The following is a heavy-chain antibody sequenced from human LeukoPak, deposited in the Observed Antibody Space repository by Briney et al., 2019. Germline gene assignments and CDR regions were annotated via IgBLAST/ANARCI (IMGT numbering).Heavy chain of an antibody. CDR3: ARDRVYSSSWYLPWDY. D-gene: IGHD6-13*01. CDR2: ISSSSSHI. V-gene: IGHV3-21*01. CDR1: GFTFSSYS. J-gene: IGHJ4*02. Sequence: GGSLRLSCAASGFTFSSYSMNWVRQAPGKGLEWVSSISSSSSHIYYADSVTGRFTVSRDNAKNSLYLQMNSLRAEDTAVYYCARDRVYSSSWYLPWDYWGQGTLVTVSS.